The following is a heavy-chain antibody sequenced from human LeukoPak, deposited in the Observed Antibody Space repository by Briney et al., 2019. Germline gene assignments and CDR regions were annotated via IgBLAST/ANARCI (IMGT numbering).Heavy chain of an antibody. CDR2: IRNKANSYTT. V-gene: IGHV3-72*01. CDR3: AREDNPLWFDP. D-gene: IGHD1-1*01. J-gene: IGHJ5*02. CDR1: GFTFSSYG. Sequence: GGSLRLSCAASGFTFSSYGMHWVRQAPGKGLEWVGRIRNKANSYTTEYAASVKGRFTISRDNSNNTVHLQMNSLRPDDSALYYCAREDNPLWFDPWGQGTLVTVSS.